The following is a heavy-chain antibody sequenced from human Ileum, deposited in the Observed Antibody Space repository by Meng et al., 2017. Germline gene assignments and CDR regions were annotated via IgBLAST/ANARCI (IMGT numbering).Heavy chain of an antibody. CDR3: AREWSGSYRHFDY. D-gene: IGHD1-26*01. CDR1: GGSISTSAW. J-gene: IGHJ4*02. V-gene: IGHV4-4*02. CDR2: IHHSGST. Sequence: QAQLQESGPGLLKPAGTLSLTCAVSGGSISTSAWWSWVRQPPGKGLEWIGEIHHSGSTNYNPSLKSRVTISVDKSKNQFSLKLNSVTAADTAVYYCAREWSGSYRHFDYWGQGTLVTVSS.